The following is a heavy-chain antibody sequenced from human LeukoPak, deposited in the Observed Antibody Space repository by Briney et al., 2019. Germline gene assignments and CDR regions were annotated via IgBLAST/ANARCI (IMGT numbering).Heavy chain of an antibody. J-gene: IGHJ5*02. CDR2: IYYSGST. CDR1: GGSISSSSYY. CDR3: ARGAYVPDNWFDP. D-gene: IGHD3-16*01. V-gene: IGHV4-39*07. Sequence: PSETLSLTCTVSGGSISSSSYYWGWIRQPPGKGLEWIGSIYYSGSTYYNPSLKSRVTISVDTSKNQFSLKLSSVTAADTAVYYCARGAYVPDNWFDPWGQGTLVTVSS.